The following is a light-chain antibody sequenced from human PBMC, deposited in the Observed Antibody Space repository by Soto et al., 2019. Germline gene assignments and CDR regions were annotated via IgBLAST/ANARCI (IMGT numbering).Light chain of an antibody. CDR2: DAS. J-gene: IGKJ1*01. V-gene: IGKV3-20*01. CDR3: QQYGSSPRT. CDR1: QSVTSSY. Sequence: EIVLMQSPGTLSLSPGERATLSCRASQSVTSSYLAWYHQKPGQAPRLLIYDASSRATGIPDRFSGSGSGTDFTLTISRLEPEDFAVYYCQQYGSSPRTFGQGTKVEIK.